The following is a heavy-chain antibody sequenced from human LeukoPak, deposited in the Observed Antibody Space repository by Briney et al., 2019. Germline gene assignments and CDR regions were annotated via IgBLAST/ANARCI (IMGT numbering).Heavy chain of an antibody. Sequence: PGGSLRLSCAASGFTFSSYWMSWVRQAPGKGLEWVANIKQDGSEKYYVDSVKGRFTISRDNAKNSLYLQMNSLRAEDTAVYYCARGGDGEIIYYYYYYMDVWGKGITVTVSS. J-gene: IGHJ6*03. CDR1: GFTFSSYW. V-gene: IGHV3-7*01. D-gene: IGHD5-24*01. CDR2: IKQDGSEK. CDR3: ARGGDGEIIYYYYYYMDV.